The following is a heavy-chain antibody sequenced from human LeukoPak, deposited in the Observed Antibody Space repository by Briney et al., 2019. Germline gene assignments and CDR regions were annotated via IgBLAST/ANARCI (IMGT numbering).Heavy chain of an antibody. V-gene: IGHV3-74*01. CDR1: GFTFSGYY. CDR2: INTDGSNT. J-gene: IGHJ4*02. Sequence: GGSLRLSCATSGFTFSGYYMHWVRQAPGKGLVWLSRINTDGSNTDYADSVKGRFTISRDNVKRTLYLQMNSLRAEDTALYYCTREFRGIDYGGNRAVDYWGQGTLFTVSS. CDR3: TREFRGIDYGGNRAVDY. D-gene: IGHD4-23*01.